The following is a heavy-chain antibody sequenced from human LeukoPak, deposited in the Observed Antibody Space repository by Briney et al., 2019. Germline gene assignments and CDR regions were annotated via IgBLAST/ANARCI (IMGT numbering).Heavy chain of an antibody. Sequence: VASVKVSCKASGYTFTGYYMHWVRQAPGQGLEWMGRINPNSGGTNYAQKFQGRVTMTRDTSISTAYMELSRLRSDDTAVYYCAGDGDESSSWYPNWFDPWGQGTLVTVSS. D-gene: IGHD6-13*01. CDR1: GYTFTGYY. V-gene: IGHV1-2*06. J-gene: IGHJ5*02. CDR3: AGDGDESSSWYPNWFDP. CDR2: INPNSGGT.